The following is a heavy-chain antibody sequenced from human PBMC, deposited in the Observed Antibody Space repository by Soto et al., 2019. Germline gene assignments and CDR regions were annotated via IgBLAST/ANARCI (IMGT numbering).Heavy chain of an antibody. V-gene: IGHV4-59*10. CDR1: GGSFSGYY. D-gene: IGHD2-8*01. Sequence: PSETLSLTCAVYGGSFSGYYWSWIRQSPGKGLESLGRLSASGRTNYSPSLQSRVTMSLDRSKNRFSLRLTSVSAADTAVYFCARGMGRYFDLWGRGTLVTVSS. CDR3: ARGMGRYFDL. CDR2: LSASGRT. J-gene: IGHJ2*01.